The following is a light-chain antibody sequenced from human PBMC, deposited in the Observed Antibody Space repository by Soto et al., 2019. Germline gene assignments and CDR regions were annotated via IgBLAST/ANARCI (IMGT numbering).Light chain of an antibody. V-gene: IGLV4-60*03. CDR3: ETSDSNLGV. CDR1: SGHSSYI. Sequence: QSVLTQSSSASASLGSSVKLTCTLSSGHSSYIIAWHQQQPGKAPRYLMKLEGSGSYNKGSGVPDRFSGSSSGADRYLTISNLQSEDEADYYCETSDSNLGVFGGGTKVTVL. CDR2: LEGSGSY. J-gene: IGLJ2*01.